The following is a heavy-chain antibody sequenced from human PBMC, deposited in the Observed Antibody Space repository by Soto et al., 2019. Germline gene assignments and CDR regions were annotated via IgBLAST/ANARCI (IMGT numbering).Heavy chain of an antibody. CDR2: ISAYNGNT. Sequence: ASVKVYCKASGYTFTGYGISWVRQATGQGLEWMGWISAYNGNTNYAQKLQGRVTMTTDTSTSTAYMELRSLRSDDTAVYYCARESCSGGSCYSAYWGQGTLVTV. J-gene: IGHJ4*02. D-gene: IGHD2-15*01. CDR1: GYTFTGYG. CDR3: ARESCSGGSCYSAY. V-gene: IGHV1-18*04.